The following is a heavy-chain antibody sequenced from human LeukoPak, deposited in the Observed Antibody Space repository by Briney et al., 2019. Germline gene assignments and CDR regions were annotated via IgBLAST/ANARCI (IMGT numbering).Heavy chain of an antibody. D-gene: IGHD6-13*01. Sequence: GGSLRLSCAASGFTFSNYAMHWVRQAPGKGLEWVAVISYDGSNKYYADSVKGRFTISRDNSKNTLYLQMNSLRAEDTAVYYCARAPGRSAAGSYYYYYMDVWGKGTTVTVSS. CDR3: ARAPGRSAAGSYYYYYMDV. V-gene: IGHV3-30*04. CDR1: GFTFSNYA. J-gene: IGHJ6*03. CDR2: ISYDGSNK.